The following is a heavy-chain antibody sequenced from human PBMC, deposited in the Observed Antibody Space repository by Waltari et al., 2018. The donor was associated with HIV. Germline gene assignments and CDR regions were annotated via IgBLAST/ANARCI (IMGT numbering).Heavy chain of an antibody. CDR2: SNPSGGRK. CDR3: ARDDRRPAGGDYGMDV. J-gene: IGHJ6*02. V-gene: IGHV1-46*01. D-gene: IGHD3-10*01. CDR1: GYTFTSYY. Sequence: QVQLVQSGAEVKKPGASVKVSCKASGYTFTSYYMHWVRQAPGQGLDGMGLSNPSGGRKSDEQKCQGRVTMTRNTSTRTVYMERSSLRSEDTAVYYCARDDRRPAGGDYGMDVWGQGTTVTVSS.